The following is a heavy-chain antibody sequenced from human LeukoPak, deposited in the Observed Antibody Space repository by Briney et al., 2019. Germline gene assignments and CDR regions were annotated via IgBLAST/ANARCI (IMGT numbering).Heavy chain of an antibody. CDR1: GFTFSSYG. CDR2: IWYDGSNK. Sequence: GGSLRLSCAASGFTFSSYGMHWVRQAPGKGLEWVAVIWYDGSNKYYADSVKGRFTISRDNSKNTLYLQINSLRGEDTAVYYCAKGESITSAWFESWGQGTLVTVSS. V-gene: IGHV3-30*02. J-gene: IGHJ5*01. D-gene: IGHD5-24*01. CDR3: AKGESITSAWFES.